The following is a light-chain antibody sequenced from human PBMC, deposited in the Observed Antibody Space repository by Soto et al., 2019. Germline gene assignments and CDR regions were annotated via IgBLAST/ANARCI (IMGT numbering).Light chain of an antibody. V-gene: IGKV3-20*01. Sequence: EIVLTQSPGTMSLSPGERATLSCRASQSISSSHLAWYQQKPDQTPRLLIYGASYRATGIPDRFSGSGSGTDFTLTISRLEPEDFAVYYCQHYGNEGTFGPWTQVDLK. CDR3: QHYGNEGT. CDR2: GAS. J-gene: IGKJ3*01. CDR1: QSISSSH.